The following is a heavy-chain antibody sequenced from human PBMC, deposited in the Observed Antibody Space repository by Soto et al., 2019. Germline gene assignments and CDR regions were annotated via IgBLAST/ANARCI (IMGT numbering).Heavy chain of an antibody. CDR2: IIPIFGTA. J-gene: IGHJ4*02. V-gene: IGHV1-69*13. D-gene: IGHD6-6*01. Sequence: SVKVSCKASGGTFSSYAISWVRQAPGQGLEWMGGIIPIFGTANYAQKFQGRVTITADESTSTAYMELSSLRSEDTAVYYCARGRGEYSSSFAYFDYWGQGTLVTVSS. CDR3: ARGRGEYSSSFAYFDY. CDR1: GGTFSSYA.